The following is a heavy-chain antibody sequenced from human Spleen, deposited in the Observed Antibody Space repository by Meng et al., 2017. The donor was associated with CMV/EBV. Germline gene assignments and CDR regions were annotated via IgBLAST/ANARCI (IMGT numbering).Heavy chain of an antibody. D-gene: IGHD5-18*01. J-gene: IGHJ4*02. Sequence: SCRASAFTVTRYHMHWVRQAPGQGLEWMTMVKSDGNTRIYTEQFHDRVTMTRDTSTGTLYLELSSLRSEDTAVYYCAREQPHTYFFDSWGQGALVTVSS. CDR3: AREQPHTYFFDS. CDR1: AFTVTRYH. V-gene: IGHV1-46*01. CDR2: VKSDGNTR.